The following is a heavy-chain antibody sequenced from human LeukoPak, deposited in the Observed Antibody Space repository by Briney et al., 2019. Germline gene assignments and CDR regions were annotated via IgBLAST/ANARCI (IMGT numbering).Heavy chain of an antibody. CDR3: ARHPTYYYDSSGYSCGYFDY. Sequence: PSETLSLTCTVSGGSLTSYYWSWIRQPPGKGLEWIGYIYYSGSTNYNPSLKSRVTISVDTSKNKFSLKLSSVTAADTAVYYCARHPTYYYDSSGYSCGYFDYWGQGTLVTVSS. CDR1: GGSLTSYY. CDR2: IYYSGST. J-gene: IGHJ4*02. D-gene: IGHD3-22*01. V-gene: IGHV4-59*08.